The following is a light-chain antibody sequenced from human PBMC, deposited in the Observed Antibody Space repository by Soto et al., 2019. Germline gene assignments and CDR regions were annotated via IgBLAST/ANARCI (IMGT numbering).Light chain of an antibody. CDR3: QQYYSTLVT. CDR2: WAS. Sequence: DIVMTQSPDSLAVSLGERATINCKSSQSVLYSSNNKNYLAWYQQKPGQPPKLLIYWASTRESGVPDRFSGSGSGTDFTLTISSLQADDVAVYYCQQYYSTLVTFGQGTKVEIK. CDR1: QSVLYSSNNKNY. V-gene: IGKV4-1*01. J-gene: IGKJ1*01.